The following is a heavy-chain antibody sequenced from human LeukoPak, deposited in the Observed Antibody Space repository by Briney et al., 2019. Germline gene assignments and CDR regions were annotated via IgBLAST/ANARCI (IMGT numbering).Heavy chain of an antibody. CDR3: AGGLLGWYPFDP. V-gene: IGHV1-46*01. Sequence: ASVKVSCKASGYTFTSYYMNWVRQAPGQVLEWMGIINPSGGSTSYAQKFQGRVTMTRDTSTSTVYMELSSLRSEDTAVYYCAGGLLGWYPFDPWGQGTLVTVSS. J-gene: IGHJ5*02. CDR2: INPSGGST. D-gene: IGHD3-3*01. CDR1: GYTFTSYY.